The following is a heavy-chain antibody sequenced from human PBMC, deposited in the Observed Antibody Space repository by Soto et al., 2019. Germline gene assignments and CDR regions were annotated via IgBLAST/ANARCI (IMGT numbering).Heavy chain of an antibody. CDR2: IKEDGSEK. CDR3: ARIGWGYDYVWGRYFDY. CDR1: AFSFSSHW. Sequence: EVHLVESGGGLVQPGGSLRLSCAASAFSFSSHWMSWVRQAPGKGLEWVANIKEDGSEKYYVDSVKGRFTISRDNAKNSVYMQMTSRRVEDTAVYYCARIGWGYDYVWGRYFDYWGQGTLVTVSS. D-gene: IGHD3-16*01. V-gene: IGHV3-7*01. J-gene: IGHJ4*02.